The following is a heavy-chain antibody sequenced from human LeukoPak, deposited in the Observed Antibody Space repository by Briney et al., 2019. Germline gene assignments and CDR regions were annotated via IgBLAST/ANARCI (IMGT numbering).Heavy chain of an antibody. CDR2: INHSGST. V-gene: IGHV4-34*01. CDR3: ARASSGWYGRWVDY. J-gene: IGHJ4*02. CDR1: GGSFSGYY. D-gene: IGHD6-19*01. Sequence: SETLSLTCAVYGGSFSGYYWSWIRQPPGKGLEWIGEINHSGSTNYNPSLKSRVTISVDTSKNQFSLKLSSVTAADTAVYYCARASSGWYGRWVDYWGQGTLVTVSS.